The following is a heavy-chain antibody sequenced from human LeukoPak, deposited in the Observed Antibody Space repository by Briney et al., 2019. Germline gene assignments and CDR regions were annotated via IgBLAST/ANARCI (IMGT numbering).Heavy chain of an antibody. CDR2: VIPIFGAT. Sequence: PVKVSCKASGGIFSNYALSWVRQAAGQGLEWMGGVIPIFGATNFAQKFQGRVTMTTDESTTTAYMELSSLRSEDTAVYYCARYGFSSVWQGGWHAFDIWGLGTMVTVSS. CDR3: ARYGFSSVWQGGWHAFDI. J-gene: IGHJ3*02. V-gene: IGHV1-69*05. CDR1: GGIFSNYA. D-gene: IGHD6-25*01.